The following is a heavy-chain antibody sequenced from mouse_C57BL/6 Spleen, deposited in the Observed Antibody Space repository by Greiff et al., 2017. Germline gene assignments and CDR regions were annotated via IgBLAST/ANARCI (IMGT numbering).Heavy chain of an antibody. D-gene: IGHD1-1*01. CDR3: ARCPLYGSSPYWYFDV. CDR2: IDPSDSYT. V-gene: IGHV1-50*01. Sequence: QQSCKASGYTFTSYWMQWVKQRPGQGLEWIGEIDPSDSYTNYNQKFKGKATLTVDTSSSTAYMQLSSLTSEDSAVYYCARCPLYGSSPYWYFDVWGTGTTVTVSS. J-gene: IGHJ1*03. CDR1: GYTFTSYW.